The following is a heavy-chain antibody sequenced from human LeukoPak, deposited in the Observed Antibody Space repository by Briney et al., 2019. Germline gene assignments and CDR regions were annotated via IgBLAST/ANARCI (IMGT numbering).Heavy chain of an antibody. CDR1: GFTFSSYG. V-gene: IGHV3-33*01. Sequence: GRSLRLSCAASGFTFSSYGMHWVRQAPGKGLEWVAVIWYDGSNKYYADSVKGRFTISRDNSKNTLYLQMNSLRAEDTAVYYCARDRGYCSSTSCYLEFDYWGQGTLVTVSS. D-gene: IGHD2-2*01. CDR2: IWYDGSNK. J-gene: IGHJ4*02. CDR3: ARDRGYCSSTSCYLEFDY.